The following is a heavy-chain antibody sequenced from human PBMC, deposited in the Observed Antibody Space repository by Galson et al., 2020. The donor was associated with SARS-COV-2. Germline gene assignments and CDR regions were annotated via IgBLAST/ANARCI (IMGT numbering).Heavy chain of an antibody. Sequence: GESLKISCAASGFTLSDHYIDWVRQAPGKGLEWVARSKNRRNSYTTEYAASVNGRFTISRDDSKNSLYLQMNSLKTEDTAVYYCVRWSDSSADYWGQGTLVTVSS. D-gene: IGHD4-4*01. CDR3: VRWSDSSADY. CDR2: SKNRRNSYTT. CDR1: GFTLSDHY. J-gene: IGHJ4*02. V-gene: IGHV3-72*01.